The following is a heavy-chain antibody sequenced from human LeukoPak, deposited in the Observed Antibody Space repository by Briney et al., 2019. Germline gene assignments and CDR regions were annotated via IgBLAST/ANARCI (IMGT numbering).Heavy chain of an antibody. Sequence: ETLSLTCAVYGGSFSGYYWSWVRQAPGKGLEWVSAISGSGGSTYYADSVKGRFTISRDNSKNTLYLQMNSLRAEDTAVYYCANLDYWGQGTLVTVSS. V-gene: IGHV3-23*01. CDR1: GGSFSGYY. J-gene: IGHJ4*02. CDR2: ISGSGGST. CDR3: ANLDY.